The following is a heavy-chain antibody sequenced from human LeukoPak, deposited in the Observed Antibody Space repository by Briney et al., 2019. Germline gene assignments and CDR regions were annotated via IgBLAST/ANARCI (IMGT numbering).Heavy chain of an antibody. V-gene: IGHV3-33*06. CDR2: IWYDGSNK. CDR3: AKPPYYYDSSGYYYFDY. D-gene: IGHD3-22*01. Sequence: GWSLRLSCAASGFTFSSYGMHWVRQAPGKGLEWVAVIWYDGSNKYYADSVKGRFTISRDNSKNTLYLQMNSLRAEDTAVYYCAKPPYYYDSSGYYYFDYWGQGTLVTVSS. CDR1: GFTFSSYG. J-gene: IGHJ4*02.